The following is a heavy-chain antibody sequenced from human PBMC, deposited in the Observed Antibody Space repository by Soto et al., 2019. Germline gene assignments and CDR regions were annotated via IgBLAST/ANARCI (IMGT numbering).Heavy chain of an antibody. CDR2: ISGSGGST. D-gene: IGHD3-10*01. CDR1: GFTFSSYA. Sequence: GGSLRLSCAASGFTFSSYAMSWVLQAPGKGLEWVSAISGSGGSTYYADSVKGRFTISRDNSKNTLYLQMNSLRAEDTAVYYCAAPGSMVRGVITHFDYWGQGTLVTVSS. V-gene: IGHV3-23*01. J-gene: IGHJ4*02. CDR3: AAPGSMVRGVITHFDY.